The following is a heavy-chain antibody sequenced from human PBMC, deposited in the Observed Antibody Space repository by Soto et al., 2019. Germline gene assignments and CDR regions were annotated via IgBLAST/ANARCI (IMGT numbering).Heavy chain of an antibody. D-gene: IGHD5-12*01. J-gene: IGHJ3*02. Sequence: ASVKVSCKASGYTFTSYYMHWVRQAPGQGLEWMGIINPSGGSTSYAQKFQGRVTMTRDTSTSTVYMELSSLRPEDTAGYYCANEIVADDEAFDNWGKDTKVTV. CDR2: INPSGGST. CDR1: GYTFTSYY. V-gene: IGHV1-46*01. CDR3: ANEIVADDEAFDN.